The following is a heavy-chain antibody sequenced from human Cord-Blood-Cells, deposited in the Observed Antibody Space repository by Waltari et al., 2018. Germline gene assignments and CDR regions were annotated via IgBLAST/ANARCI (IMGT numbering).Heavy chain of an antibody. CDR1: GGTFSSYA. V-gene: IGHV1-69*01. CDR2: IIPIFGKA. CDR3: AREGKGGLDP. D-gene: IGHD3-10*01. J-gene: IGHJ5*02. Sequence: QVQLVQSGAEVKKPGSSVKVSCKASGGTFSSYAISWVQQAPGQGLEGMGGIIPIFGKANYEQKFQGRVTITADESTSTAYMELSSLRSEDTAVYYCAREGKGGLDPWGQGTLVTVSS.